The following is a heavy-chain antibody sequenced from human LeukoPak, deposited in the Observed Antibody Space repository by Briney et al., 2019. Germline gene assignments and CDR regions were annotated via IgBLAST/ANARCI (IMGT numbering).Heavy chain of an antibody. V-gene: IGHV4-61*05. CDR1: SGSISTSNYY. CDR2: IFYSGST. Sequence: SETLSLTCTVSSGSISTSNYYWGWVRQPPGKALEWIGNIFYSGSTNYNPSLKSRVTISVDTSKNQFSLKLSSVTAADTAVYYCARGGPSSGSLTSFDYWGQGTLVTVSS. CDR3: ARGGPSSGSLTSFDY. J-gene: IGHJ4*02. D-gene: IGHD3-22*01.